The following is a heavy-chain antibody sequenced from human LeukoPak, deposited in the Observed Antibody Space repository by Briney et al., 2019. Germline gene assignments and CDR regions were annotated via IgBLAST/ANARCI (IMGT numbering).Heavy chain of an antibody. D-gene: IGHD4/OR15-4a*01. V-gene: IGHV3-11*01. CDR3: ARTARLYDY. Sequence: GGSLRLSCVVSGFSFSDSYMSWVREAPERGLECISYISGSGSDINYADSVKGRFTISRDNAKNSVYLQMNSLRVEDTAIYYCARTARLYDYWGQGTQVTVSS. CDR2: ISGSGSDI. J-gene: IGHJ4*02. CDR1: GFSFSDSY.